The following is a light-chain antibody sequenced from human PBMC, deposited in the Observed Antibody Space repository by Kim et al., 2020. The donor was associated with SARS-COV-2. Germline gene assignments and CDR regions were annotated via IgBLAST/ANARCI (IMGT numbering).Light chain of an antibody. Sequence: APGKSSPVSCGDCQCGRLNLAWYPARPGQAPRLLTFGASARATSTPSRFRGRGSGTEFTLTISSLQSENFGVFYCQQYNNWTVYSFGQGTSW. J-gene: IGKJ2*01. V-gene: IGKV3-15*01. CDR3: QQYNNWTVYS. CDR2: GAS. CDR1: QCGRLN.